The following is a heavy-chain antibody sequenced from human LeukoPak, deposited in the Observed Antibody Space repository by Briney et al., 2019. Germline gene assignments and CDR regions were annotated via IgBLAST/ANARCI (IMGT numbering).Heavy chain of an antibody. CDR3: ARDNAAMVTYYGMDV. CDR2: INPNSGGT. J-gene: IGHJ6*02. V-gene: IGHV1-2*02. CDR1: GYTFTGYY. Sequence: ASVKVSCKASGYTFTGYYMHWVRQAPGQGLEWIGWINPNSGGTNYAQKFQGRVTMTRDTSISTAYMELSRLRSDDTAVYYCARDNAAMVTYYGMDVWGQGTTVTVSS. D-gene: IGHD5-18*01.